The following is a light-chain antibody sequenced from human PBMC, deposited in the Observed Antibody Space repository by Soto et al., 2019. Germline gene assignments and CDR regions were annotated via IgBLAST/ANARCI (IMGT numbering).Light chain of an antibody. CDR2: GAS. J-gene: IGKJ2*01. V-gene: IGKV3-15*01. CDR1: QSVSSN. Sequence: EIVMTQSPATLPVSPGERVTLSCRASQSVSSNLAWYQHKPGQAPRLLIYGASTRATGIPARFSGSGSETEFTLTISSLQSEDFAVYYCQQYNSRPTYTFCQGTKLEIK. CDR3: QQYNSRPTYT.